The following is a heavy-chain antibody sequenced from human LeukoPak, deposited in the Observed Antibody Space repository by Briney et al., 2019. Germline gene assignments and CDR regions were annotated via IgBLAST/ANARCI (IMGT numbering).Heavy chain of an antibody. Sequence: GGSLRLSCSASGFTFSSYAMHWVRQAPGKGLEYVSAISSNGGSTYYADSVKGRFTISRDNSKNTLYLQMSSLRAKDTAVYYCVKGSPRYCSSTSCYGGALDYWGQGTLVTVSS. CDR3: VKGSPRYCSSTSCYGGALDY. J-gene: IGHJ4*02. CDR1: GFTFSSYA. V-gene: IGHV3-64D*06. D-gene: IGHD2-2*01. CDR2: ISSNGGST.